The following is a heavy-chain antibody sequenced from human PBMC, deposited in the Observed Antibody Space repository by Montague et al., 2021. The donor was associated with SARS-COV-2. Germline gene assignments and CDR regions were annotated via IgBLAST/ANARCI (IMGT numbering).Heavy chain of an antibody. CDR3: ARVTWPVPVGGTFGSFDV. V-gene: IGHV4-34*01. CDR2: IYDSGKT. J-gene: IGHJ3*01. CDR1: GGSLSDSW. Sequence: SETLSLTCAVYGGSLSDSWWSWIRQSPGQGLEWIGEIYDSGKTNXHPSLKWRVTLSVDTSKNQFSLKLNSLTAADTAIYFCARVTWPVPVGGTFGSFDVWGQGTVVTVSS. D-gene: IGHD5-18*01.